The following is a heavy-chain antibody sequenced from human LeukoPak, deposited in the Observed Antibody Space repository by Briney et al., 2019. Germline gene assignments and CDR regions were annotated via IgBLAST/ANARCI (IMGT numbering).Heavy chain of an antibody. CDR2: ISNSSSTI. CDR1: GFTFSSSG. J-gene: IGHJ3*02. CDR3: ARTGAFDI. D-gene: IGHD1-14*01. V-gene: IGHV3-48*01. Sequence: GGSLRLSCAGSGFTFSSSGLNWVRQAPGKGLEWVSYISNSSSTIYYADSMKGRFTISRDSAKNSLYLQMNSLRAEDTAVYYCARTGAFDIWGQGTMVTVSS.